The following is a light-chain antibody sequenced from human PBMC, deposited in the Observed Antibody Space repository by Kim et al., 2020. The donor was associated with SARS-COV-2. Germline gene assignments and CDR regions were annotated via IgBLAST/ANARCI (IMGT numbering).Light chain of an antibody. J-gene: IGLJ2*01. CDR3: CSYVV. CDR2: EVS. V-gene: IGLV2-23*02. CDR1: SSDVRSYNL. Sequence: VPGSPGQSITISCTGTSSDVRSYNLVSWYQQRPGKAPKLMIYEVSKRPSGVSNRFSGSKSGNTASLTISGLQAEDEADYYCCSYVVFGGGTQLTVL.